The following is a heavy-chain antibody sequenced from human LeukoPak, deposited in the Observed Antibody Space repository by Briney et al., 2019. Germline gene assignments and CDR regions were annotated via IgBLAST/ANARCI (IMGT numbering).Heavy chain of an antibody. J-gene: IGHJ6*02. Sequence: GASVKVSCKASGYTFTSYYMHWVRQAPGQGLEWMGIINPSGGSTSYAQKFQGRVTMTRDTSTSTVYMELSSLRSEDTAAYYCARDGWCSSTSCDINYYYGMDVWGQGTTVTVSS. CDR2: INPSGGST. V-gene: IGHV1-46*01. CDR3: ARDGWCSSTSCDINYYYGMDV. D-gene: IGHD2-2*02. CDR1: GYTFTSYY.